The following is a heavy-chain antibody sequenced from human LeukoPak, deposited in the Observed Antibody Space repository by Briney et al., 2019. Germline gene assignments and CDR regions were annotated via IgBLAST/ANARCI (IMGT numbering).Heavy chain of an antibody. D-gene: IGHD6-13*01. CDR1: GYSFTSYW. CDR2: IYPGDSDT. J-gene: IGHJ4*02. V-gene: IGHV5-51*01. CDR3: ATIAAAGIDGLDY. Sequence: GESLKISCKGSGYSFTSYWIGWVRQMPGKVLEWMGIIYPGDSDTRYSPSFQGQVTISADKSISTAYLQWSSLKASDTAMYYCATIAAAGIDGLDYWGQGTLVTVSS.